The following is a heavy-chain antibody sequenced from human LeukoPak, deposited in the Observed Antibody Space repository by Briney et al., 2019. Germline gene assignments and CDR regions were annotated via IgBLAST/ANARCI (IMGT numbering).Heavy chain of an antibody. Sequence: SETLSLTCAVYDGSFSGYYWSWIRQPPGKGLEWIGEINHSGSTNYNPSLKSRVTISLDTSKNQFSLKLSSVTAADTAVYYCARGDRIVGATTLYFDYWGQGTLVTVSS. CDR2: INHSGST. V-gene: IGHV4-34*01. CDR1: DGSFSGYY. CDR3: ARGDRIVGATTLYFDY. D-gene: IGHD1-26*01. J-gene: IGHJ4*02.